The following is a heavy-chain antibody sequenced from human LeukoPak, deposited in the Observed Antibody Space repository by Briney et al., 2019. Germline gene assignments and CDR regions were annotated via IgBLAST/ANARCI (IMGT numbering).Heavy chain of an antibody. CDR1: GFTFSSYW. Sequence: GGSLRLSCAASGFTFSSYWMHWVRQAPGKGLVWVSRINSDGSSTSYADSVKGRFTISRENAKNTLYLQMNSLRAEDTAVYYCARDRGYDILTNWGQGTLVTVSS. V-gene: IGHV3-74*01. J-gene: IGHJ4*02. CDR2: INSDGSST. D-gene: IGHD3-9*01. CDR3: ARDRGYDILTN.